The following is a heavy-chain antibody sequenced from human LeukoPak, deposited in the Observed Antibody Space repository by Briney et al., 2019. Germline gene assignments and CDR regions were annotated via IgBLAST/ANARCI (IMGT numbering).Heavy chain of an antibody. Sequence: SETLSLTCAVSRGSISSYYWSWIRQSPGKGLEWIGYIYYGGSTNYNPSLKSRATISLDTSKNQISLRLSSVTAADTVVYYCASLGGSGSWNFGYWGQGALVTVSS. D-gene: IGHD3-10*01. J-gene: IGHJ4*02. V-gene: IGHV4-59*01. CDR2: IYYGGST. CDR1: RGSISSYY. CDR3: ASLGGSGSWNFGY.